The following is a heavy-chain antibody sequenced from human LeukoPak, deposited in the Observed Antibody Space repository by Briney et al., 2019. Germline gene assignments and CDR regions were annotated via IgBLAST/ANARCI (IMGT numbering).Heavy chain of an antibody. D-gene: IGHD3-10*01. V-gene: IGHV3-23*01. CDR3: ARDFGALNYYYYMDV. CDR2: ISGSGGST. CDR1: RFTFSSYG. J-gene: IGHJ6*03. Sequence: GGTLRLSCAASRFTFSSYGMSWVRQAPGKGLEWVSAISGSGGSTYYAGSVKGRFTISRDNSKNTLYLQMNSLRAEDTAVYYCARDFGALNYYYYMDVWGKGTTVTVSS.